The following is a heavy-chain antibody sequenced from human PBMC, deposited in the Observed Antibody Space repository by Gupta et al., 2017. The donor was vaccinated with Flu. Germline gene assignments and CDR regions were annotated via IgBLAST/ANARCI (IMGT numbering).Heavy chain of an antibody. D-gene: IGHD2-2*01. CDR2: IYTSGST. CDR1: GGSISSGSYY. J-gene: IGHJ1*01. CDR3: ARGVGCSSTSCWEYFQH. Sequence: QVQLQESGPGLVKPSQTLSLTCTVSGGSISSGSYYWSWIRQPAGKGLEWIGRIYTSGSTNYNPSLKSRVTISVDTSKNQFSLKLSSVTAADTAVYYCARGVGCSSTSCWEYFQHWGQGTLVTVSS. V-gene: IGHV4-61*02.